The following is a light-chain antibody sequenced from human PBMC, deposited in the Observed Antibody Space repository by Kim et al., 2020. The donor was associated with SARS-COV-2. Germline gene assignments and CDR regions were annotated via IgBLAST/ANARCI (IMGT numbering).Light chain of an antibody. Sequence: QSINLSCSGTNRDVGSYNLVSLYQQHPGKAPKLMIYEGSKRPSGVYNRFSVSKSGHTASLTISGLQAEDEGDYYCCTYAGSSTWVFGGGTTPTGL. CDR2: EGS. CDR1: NRDVGSYNL. V-gene: IGLV2-23*01. J-gene: IGLJ3*02. CDR3: CTYAGSSTWV.